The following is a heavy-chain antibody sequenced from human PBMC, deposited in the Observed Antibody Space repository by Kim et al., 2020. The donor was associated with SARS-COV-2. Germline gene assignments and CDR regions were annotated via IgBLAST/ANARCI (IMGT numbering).Heavy chain of an antibody. Sequence: SETLSLTCTVSGGSISSSSYYWGWIRQPPGKGLEWIGSIYYSGSTYYNPSLKSRVTISVDTSKNQFSLKLSSVTAADTAVYYCARLSAGEQWPVLGMDVWGQGTTVTVSS. CDR3: ARLSAGEQWPVLGMDV. CDR1: GGSISSSSYY. V-gene: IGHV4-39*01. J-gene: IGHJ6*02. CDR2: IYYSGST. D-gene: IGHD6-19*01.